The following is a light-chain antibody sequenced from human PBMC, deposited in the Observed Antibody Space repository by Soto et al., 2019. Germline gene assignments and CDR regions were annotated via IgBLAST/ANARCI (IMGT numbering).Light chain of an antibody. J-gene: IGKJ5*01. V-gene: IGKV3-11*01. CDR1: QTVSNQ. CDR3: QQSAGSST. Sequence: EIVLTQSPVTLSLSPGERATLSCRASQTVSNQLAWYQQKPGQAPRLLIYDASRRVTGIPARFSGSGSGTDFTLTRSSLEHEDFAVYYCQQSAGSSTFGQGTRLEIK. CDR2: DAS.